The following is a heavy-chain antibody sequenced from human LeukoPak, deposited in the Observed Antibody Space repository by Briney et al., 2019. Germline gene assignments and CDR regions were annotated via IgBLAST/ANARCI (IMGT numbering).Heavy chain of an antibody. V-gene: IGHV3-11*03. CDR3: ARCAGFGESCDY. D-gene: IGHD3-10*01. CDR1: GFTFSDYY. Sequence: GGSLRLSCAASGFTFSDYYMSWIRQAPGKGLEWVSYISSSSSYTNCADSVKGRFTISRDNAKNSLYLQMNSLRAEDTAVYYCARCAGFGESCDYWGQGTLVTVSS. J-gene: IGHJ4*02. CDR2: ISSSSSYT.